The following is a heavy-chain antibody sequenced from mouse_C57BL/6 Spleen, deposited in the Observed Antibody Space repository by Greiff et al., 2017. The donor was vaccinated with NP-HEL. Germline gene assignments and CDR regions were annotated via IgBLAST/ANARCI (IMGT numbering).Heavy chain of an antibody. CDR1: GYTFTSYW. V-gene: IGHV1-69*01. CDR3: ARDGAMDY. J-gene: IGHJ4*01. CDR2: IDPSDSYT. Sequence: QVQLKQPGAELVMPGASVKLSCKASGYTFTSYWMHWVKQRPGQGLEWIGEIDPSDSYTNYNQKFKGKSTLTVAKSSSTAYMQLSSLTAEDSAVYYCARDGAMDYWGQGTSVTVSS.